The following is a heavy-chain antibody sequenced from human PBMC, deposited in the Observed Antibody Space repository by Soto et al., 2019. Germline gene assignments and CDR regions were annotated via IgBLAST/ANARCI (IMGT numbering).Heavy chain of an antibody. J-gene: IGHJ4*02. CDR1: GGSISPYY. D-gene: IGHD1-20*01. Sequence: QVQLQESGPRVVKPSETLSLTCTVSGGSISPYYWSWIRQPPGKGPEWIGYIHYNGNTHYNPSLESRVTISVDASEYQFSRKLGSVTAAGTAVYYCAAVSGRVTVGIIDYWGQGSLVTVSS. CDR3: AAVSGRVTVGIIDY. V-gene: IGHV4-59*01. CDR2: IHYNGNT.